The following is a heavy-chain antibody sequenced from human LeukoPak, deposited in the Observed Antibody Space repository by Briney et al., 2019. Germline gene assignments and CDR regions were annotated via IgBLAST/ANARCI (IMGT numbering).Heavy chain of an antibody. V-gene: IGHV4-38-2*02. CDR3: ARDRAHDMITFGGVISPPDAFDI. Sequence: SETLSLTCAVSGYSISSGYYWGWIRQPPGKGLERIGSIYHSGSTYYNPSLKSRVTISVDTSKNQFSLKLSSVTAADTAVYYCARDRAHDMITFGGVISPPDAFDIWGQGTMVTVSS. CDR1: GYSISSGYY. J-gene: IGHJ3*02. CDR2: IYHSGST. D-gene: IGHD3-16*02.